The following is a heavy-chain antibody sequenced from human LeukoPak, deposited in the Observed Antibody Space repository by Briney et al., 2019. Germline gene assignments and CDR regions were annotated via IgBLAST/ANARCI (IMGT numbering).Heavy chain of an antibody. J-gene: IGHJ3*02. D-gene: IGHD6-6*01. CDR1: GFTFSSYA. CDR3: AREYSSSSGRAFDI. Sequence: PGGSLRLSCAASGFTFSSYAMHWVRQAPGKGLEWVAVISYDGSNKYYADSVKGRFTISRDNSKNTLYLQMNSLRAEDTAVYYCAREYSSSSGRAFDIWGHGTMVTVSS. V-gene: IGHV3-30-3*01. CDR2: ISYDGSNK.